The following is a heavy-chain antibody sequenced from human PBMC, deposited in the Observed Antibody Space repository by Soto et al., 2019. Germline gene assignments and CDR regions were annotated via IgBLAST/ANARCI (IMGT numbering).Heavy chain of an antibody. D-gene: IGHD2-15*01. J-gene: IGHJ6*03. CDR2: MNPNSGNT. CDR3: ARGGYCSGGSCYSWYYYYYYMDV. CDR1: GYTFTSYD. V-gene: IGHV1-8*01. Sequence: QVQLVQSGAEVKKPGASVKVSCKASGYTFTSYDINWVRQATGQGLEWMGWMNPNSGNTGYAQKFQGGVTMTRKTSISTAYMELSSLRSEDTAVYYCARGGYCSGGSCYSWYYYYYYMDVWGKGTTVTVSS.